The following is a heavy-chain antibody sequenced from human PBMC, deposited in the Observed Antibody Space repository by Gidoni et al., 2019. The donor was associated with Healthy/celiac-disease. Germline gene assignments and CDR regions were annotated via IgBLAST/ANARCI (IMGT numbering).Heavy chain of an antibody. CDR3: ARDEGLYGGNAFDY. CDR2: ISAYNGNT. J-gene: IGHJ4*02. Sequence: QVQLVQSGAEVKKPGASVTVSCKASGYTFTSYGISWVRQAPGQGLEWMGWISAYNGNTNDAQKLKGRVTRTTDTSTSTAYMELRSLRSDDTAVYYCARDEGLYGGNAFDYWGQGTLVTVSS. D-gene: IGHD4-17*01. V-gene: IGHV1-18*01. CDR1: GYTFTSYG.